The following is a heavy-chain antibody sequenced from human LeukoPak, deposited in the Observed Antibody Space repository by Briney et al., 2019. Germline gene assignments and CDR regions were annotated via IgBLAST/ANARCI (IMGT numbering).Heavy chain of an antibody. Sequence: ASVKVSCKASGYTFTSYYMHWVRQAPGQGLEWMGIINPSGGSTSYAQKFQGRVTMTRDTSTSTVYIELSSLRSEDTAVYYCARDLTYCGGDCYSAYYYYYYMDVWGKGTTVTVSS. D-gene: IGHD2-21*02. CDR1: GYTFTSYY. V-gene: IGHV1-46*01. J-gene: IGHJ6*03. CDR2: INPSGGST. CDR3: ARDLTYCGGDCYSAYYYYYYMDV.